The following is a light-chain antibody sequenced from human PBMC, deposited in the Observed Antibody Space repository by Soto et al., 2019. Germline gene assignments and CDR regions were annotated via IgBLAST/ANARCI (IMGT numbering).Light chain of an antibody. J-gene: IGKJ1*01. CDR2: AAS. CDR3: QQTYNTPPS. Sequence: DIQVTHSPSSLSASVGDRVTITCRTSQSISNYLNWYQQKPGKAPELQIFAASSLQSEVASGFSGSGSGTDFALTISSLQPEDFATYYCQQTYNTPPSFGQGTKVDIK. CDR1: QSISNY. V-gene: IGKV1-39*01.